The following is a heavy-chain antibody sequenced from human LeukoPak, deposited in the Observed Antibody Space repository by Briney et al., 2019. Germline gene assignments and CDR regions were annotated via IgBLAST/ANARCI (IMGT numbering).Heavy chain of an antibody. CDR2: ISYDGSNK. V-gene: IGHV3-30*04. CDR1: GFTFSSYA. J-gene: IGHJ4*02. D-gene: IGHD2-15*01. Sequence: GRSLRLSCAASGFTFSSYAMHWVRQVPGKGLEWVAVISYDGSNKYYADSVKGRFTISRDNSKNTLYLQMNSLRAEDTAVYYCATGIGYCSGGSCRDYFDYWGQGTLVTVSS. CDR3: ATGIGYCSGGSCRDYFDY.